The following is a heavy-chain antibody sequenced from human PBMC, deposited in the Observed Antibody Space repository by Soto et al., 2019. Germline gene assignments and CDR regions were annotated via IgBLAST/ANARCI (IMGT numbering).Heavy chain of an antibody. CDR2: SNHSRRT. Sequence: PSETLYLTCAVNGGACRGYYWSWIRQPPGEGLEGVGRSNHSRRTKCNQSLKSRVTISVDTSKNQFSLKLSSVTAADTAVYYCARDDDSSVYYFGYWGQGTLVTVS. CDR3: ARDDDSSVYYFGY. D-gene: IGHD3-22*01. CDR1: GGACRGYY. V-gene: IGHV4-34*01. J-gene: IGHJ4*02.